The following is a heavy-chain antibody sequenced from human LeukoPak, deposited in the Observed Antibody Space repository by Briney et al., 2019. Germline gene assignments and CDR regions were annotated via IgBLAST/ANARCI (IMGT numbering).Heavy chain of an antibody. D-gene: IGHD2/OR15-2a*01. Sequence: GASVKVSCKASGYTFTSYDINWVRQATGQGLEWMGRIIPILGIANYAQKFQGRVTITADKSTSTAYMELSSLRPEDTVVYYCARAFPNAFDIWGQGTMVTVSS. CDR2: IIPILGIA. CDR3: ARAFPNAFDI. V-gene: IGHV1-69*04. J-gene: IGHJ3*02. CDR1: GYTFTSYD.